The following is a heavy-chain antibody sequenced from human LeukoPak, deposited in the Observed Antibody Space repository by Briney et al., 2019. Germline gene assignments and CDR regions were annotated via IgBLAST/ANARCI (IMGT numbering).Heavy chain of an antibody. CDR1: GFTFSSYW. CDR2: IKQDGSEK. CDR3: ARDGIAAAGGTNWFDP. V-gene: IGHV3-7*04. D-gene: IGHD6-13*01. Sequence: PGGSLRLSCAASGFTFSSYWMSWVRQALGKGLEWVANIKQDGSEKYYVDSVKGRFTISRDNAKNSLYLQMNSLRAEDTAVYYCARDGIAAAGGTNWFDPWGQGTLVTVSS. J-gene: IGHJ5*02.